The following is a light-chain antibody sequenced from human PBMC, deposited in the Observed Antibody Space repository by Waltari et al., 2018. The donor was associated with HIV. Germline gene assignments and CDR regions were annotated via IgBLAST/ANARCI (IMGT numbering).Light chain of an antibody. Sequence: DIQMTQSPSTLSASVGDRVTITCRASQSISTWLAWYQQKPGKAPKVLIYNASTLEFGAPSSFSGSGSGTEFTLTISSLHPDDFATYYCQQYHSYPYTFGQGTHLEIK. CDR1: QSISTW. V-gene: IGKV1-5*03. CDR2: NAS. J-gene: IGKJ2*01. CDR3: QQYHSYPYT.